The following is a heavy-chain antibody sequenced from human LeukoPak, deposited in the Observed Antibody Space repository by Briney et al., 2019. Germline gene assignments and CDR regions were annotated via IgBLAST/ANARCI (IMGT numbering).Heavy chain of an antibody. CDR1: GGSFSSGDYY. CDR2: ICYSGNT. V-gene: IGHV4-30-4*08. CDR3: ASTNCSSAGCYGASWFDP. J-gene: IGHJ5*02. D-gene: IGHD2-2*01. Sequence: KPSETLSLTCTVSGGSFSSGDYYWSWIPQAPGQGLEWIGYICYSGNTFHYKPSRNTRVNISVDTSKNQFSLNLSSVTAVDTAVYYCASTNCSSAGCYGASWFDPWGQGTLVSVSS.